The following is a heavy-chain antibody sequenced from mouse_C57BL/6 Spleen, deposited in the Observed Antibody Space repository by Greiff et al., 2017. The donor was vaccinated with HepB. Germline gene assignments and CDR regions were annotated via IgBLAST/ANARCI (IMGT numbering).Heavy chain of an antibody. V-gene: IGHV2-2*01. CDR1: GFSLTSYG. D-gene: IGHD1-1*01. CDR2: IWSGGST. J-gene: IGHJ3*01. Sequence: VHLVESGPGLVQPSQSLSITCTVSGFSLTSYGVHWVRQSPGKGLEWLGVIWSGGSTDYNAAFISRLSISKDNSKSQVFFKMNSLQADDTAIYYCAKTSYYYWFAYWGQGTLVTVSA. CDR3: AKTSYYYWFAY.